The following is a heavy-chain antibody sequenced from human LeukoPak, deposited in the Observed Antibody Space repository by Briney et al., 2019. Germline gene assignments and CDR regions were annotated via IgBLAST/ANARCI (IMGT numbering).Heavy chain of an antibody. CDR3: ARTERSAAFDI. V-gene: IGHV4-4*09. J-gene: IGHJ3*02. D-gene: IGHD5-24*01. CDR1: GGSISSYY. Sequence: SETLSLTCTVSGGSISSYYWSWTRQPPGKGLEWIGYIYTSGSTNYNPSLKSRVTISVDTSKNQFSLKLSSVTAADTAVYYCARTERSAAFDIWGQGTMVTVSS. CDR2: IYTSGST.